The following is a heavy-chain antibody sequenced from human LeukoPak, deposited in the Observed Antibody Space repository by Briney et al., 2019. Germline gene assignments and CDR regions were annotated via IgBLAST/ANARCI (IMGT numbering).Heavy chain of an antibody. Sequence: GGSLRLSCAASGSTFSTYEMNWVRQAPGKGLEWISYISSSGTTMHYADSVKGRFTISRDNAKNSLYLQMNCPRAEDTAIYYCARDRTTVAGVWFDPWGQGTLVTVSS. CDR2: ISSSGTTM. J-gene: IGHJ5*02. D-gene: IGHD6-19*01. CDR3: ARDRTTVAGVWFDP. CDR1: GSTFSTYE. V-gene: IGHV3-48*03.